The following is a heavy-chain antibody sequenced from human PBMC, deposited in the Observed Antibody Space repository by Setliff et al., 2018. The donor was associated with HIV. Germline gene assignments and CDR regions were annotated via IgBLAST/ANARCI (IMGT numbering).Heavy chain of an antibody. CDR2: IHYVGTT. D-gene: IGHD3-10*01. Sequence: SETLSLTCAVSGNSISADSYWGWIRQPPGNRLEDIGNIHYVGTTYYNPSLKSRVTISVDTSKNQFSLKLNSVTAADTAVYYCARSIYGSGTYPLDIWGQGILVTVSS. CDR3: ARSIYGSGTYPLDI. J-gene: IGHJ4*02. V-gene: IGHV4-38-2*01. CDR1: GNSISADSY.